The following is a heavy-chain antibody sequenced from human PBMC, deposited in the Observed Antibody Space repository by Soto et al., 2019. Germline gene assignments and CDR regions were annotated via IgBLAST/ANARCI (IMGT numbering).Heavy chain of an antibody. CDR1: GFTFSNAW. D-gene: IGHD3-22*01. CDR2: IKSKTDGGTT. CDR3: TSYTDSSGYYYYYGMDV. J-gene: IGHJ6*02. Sequence: GGSLRLSCAASGFTFSNAWMNWARQAPGKGLEWVGRIKSKTDGGTTDYAAPVKGRFTISRDDSKNTAYLQMNSLKTEDTAVYYCTSYTDSSGYYYYYGMDVWGQGTTVTVSS. V-gene: IGHV3-15*07.